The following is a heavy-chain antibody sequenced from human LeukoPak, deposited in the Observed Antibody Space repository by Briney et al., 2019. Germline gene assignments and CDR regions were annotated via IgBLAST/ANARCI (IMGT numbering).Heavy chain of an antibody. Sequence: GGSLRLSCGASGFMFSNNWMSWVRQAPGKGLEWMANIKPDGSNEYYADSVKGRFTISRDNDKNSLYMHMNSLRVEDTAIYYCVININWSFGSWGQGDVVIVSS. CDR2: IKPDGSNE. D-gene: IGHD1-1*01. J-gene: IGHJ4*02. CDR3: VININWSFGS. CDR1: GFMFSNNW. V-gene: IGHV3-7*01.